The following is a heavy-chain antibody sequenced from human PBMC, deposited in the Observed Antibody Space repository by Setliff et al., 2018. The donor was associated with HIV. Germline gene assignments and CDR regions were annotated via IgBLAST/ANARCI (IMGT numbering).Heavy chain of an antibody. D-gene: IGHD2-2*01. CDR3: ARTLAYHAFDI. CDR2: IYTSGST. J-gene: IGHJ3*02. Sequence: SETLSLTCTVSGGSISSYYWSWIRQPAGKGLEWIGRIYTSGSTNYNPSLKCRVTISVATSKNQFSMKLSSVTAADAAVYYCARTLAYHAFDIWGQGTMVTV. V-gene: IGHV4-4*07. CDR1: GGSISSYY.